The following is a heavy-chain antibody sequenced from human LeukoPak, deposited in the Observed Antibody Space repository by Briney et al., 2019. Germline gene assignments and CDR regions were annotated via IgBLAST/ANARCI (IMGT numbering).Heavy chain of an antibody. V-gene: IGHV4-34*01. CDR3: ARSKDGIGFAAY. J-gene: IGHJ4*02. Sequence: SETLSLTCAVYGGSFSGYYWIWIRQPPGKGLEWIGEINHSGNTNYNPSLKSRVAISVDTSKNQFSLKLSSVIAADTAMYYCARSKDGIGFAAYWGQGTQVTVSS. CDR2: INHSGNT. D-gene: IGHD3-22*01. CDR1: GGSFSGYY.